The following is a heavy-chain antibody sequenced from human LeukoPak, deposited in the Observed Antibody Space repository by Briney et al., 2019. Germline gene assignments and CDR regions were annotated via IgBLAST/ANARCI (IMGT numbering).Heavy chain of an antibody. V-gene: IGHV3-23*01. D-gene: IGHD1-1*01. CDR2: IRGNGDT. CDR1: GFSLSTYA. Sequence: GGSPTLSCAASGFSLSTYAMSWVRRAPARGLEWVSSIRGNGDTFYADSVKGRFTLSRDDSRNTVYLQLNNLRVEDTAVYYCAKANWVSNADAVWWGQGTVVTVSS. CDR3: AKANWVSNADAVW. J-gene: IGHJ4*02.